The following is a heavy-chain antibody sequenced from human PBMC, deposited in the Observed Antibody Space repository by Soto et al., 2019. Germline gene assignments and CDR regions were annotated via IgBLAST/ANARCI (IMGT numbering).Heavy chain of an antibody. V-gene: IGHV3-21*01. CDR2: ISNRSRYI. CDR3: ARRVSLMGGKWFDP. CDR1: GFTFSSHS. Sequence: PGGSLRLSCAASGFTFSSHSMNWVRQAPGKGLEWVSSISNRSRYIYYADSVKGRFIISRDNAKNSLYLQMNSLRAEDTALYYCARRVSLMGGKWFDPWGQGTLVTVS. J-gene: IGHJ5*02. D-gene: IGHD2-8*01.